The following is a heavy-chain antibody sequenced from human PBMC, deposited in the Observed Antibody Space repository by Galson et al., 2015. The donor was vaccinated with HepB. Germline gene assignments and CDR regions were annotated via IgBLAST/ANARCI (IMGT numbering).Heavy chain of an antibody. Sequence: SCKASGYTFTSYYMHWVRQAPGQGLEWMGIINPSGGSTSYAQKFQGRVTMTRDTSTSTVYMELSSLRSEDTAVYYCARPRGEHYYYYYGMDVWGQGTTVTVSS. CDR3: ARPRGEHYYYYYGMDV. J-gene: IGHJ6*02. CDR2: INPSGGST. V-gene: IGHV1-46*01. CDR1: GYTFTSYY. D-gene: IGHD2-21*01.